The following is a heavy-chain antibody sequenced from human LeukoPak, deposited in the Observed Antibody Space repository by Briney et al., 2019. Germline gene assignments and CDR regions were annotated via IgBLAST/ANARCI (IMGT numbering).Heavy chain of an antibody. J-gene: IGHJ4*02. CDR2: INSDGSST. CDR3: ARLYYYDSSGYADFDY. CDR1: GFTFSSYA. Sequence: GGSLRLSCAASGFTFSSYAMSWVRQAPGKGLVWVSRINSDGSSTSYADSVKGRFTISRDNAKNTLYLQMNSLRAEDTAVYYCARLYYYDSSGYADFDYWGQGTLVTVSS. V-gene: IGHV3-74*01. D-gene: IGHD3-22*01.